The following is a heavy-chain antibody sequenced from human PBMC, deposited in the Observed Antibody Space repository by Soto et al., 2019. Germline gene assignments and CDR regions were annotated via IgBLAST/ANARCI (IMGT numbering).Heavy chain of an antibody. CDR3: ARETPSAAAAYYYYGLDV. D-gene: IGHD6-13*01. V-gene: IGHV1-69*01. J-gene: IGHJ6*02. CDR2: IIPVFGTG. CDR1: GGTFSSYF. Sequence: QVQLVQSGAEVKKAGSSVKVSCKVSGGTFSSYFINWVQQAPGQGLEWVGGIIPVFGTGSYAEKFQGRVTITADESTSTAYMELSRLRSDDTAVYYCARETPSAAAAYYYYGLDVWGQGTTVTVPS.